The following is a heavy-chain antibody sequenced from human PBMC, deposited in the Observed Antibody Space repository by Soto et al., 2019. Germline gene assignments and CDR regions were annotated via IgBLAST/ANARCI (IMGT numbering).Heavy chain of an antibody. CDR1: GYKVSTWHNFTSYW. J-gene: IGHJ1*01. D-gene: IGHD3-22*01. CDR3: ARLTILGAYYYDSSGYPGGITEYFQH. CDR2: IYPGDSDT. V-gene: IGHV5-51*01. Sequence: PGESLKISCMGSGYKVSTWHNFTSYWIAWVRQMPGEGLEWMGIIYPGDSDTRYSPSFQGQVTISADKSISTAYLQWSSLKASDTAMYYCARLTILGAYYYDSSGYPGGITEYFQHWGQGTLVTVSS.